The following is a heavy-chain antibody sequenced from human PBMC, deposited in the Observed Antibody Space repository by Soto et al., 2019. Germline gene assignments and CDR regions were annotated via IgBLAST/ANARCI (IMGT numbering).Heavy chain of an antibody. CDR3: ARDTNIAYYFDY. D-gene: IGHD2-8*01. J-gene: IGHJ4*02. CDR2: ISYDGSNK. CDR1: GFTFSSYS. V-gene: IGHV3-30-3*01. Sequence: QVQLVESGGGVVQPGRSLRLSCAASGFTFSSYSMHWVRQAPGQGLEWVAVISYDGSNKYYADSVKGRFTIPSDNSKNTLYLPMNSLRAEDTAVYYCARDTNIAYYFDYWGQGTLVTASS.